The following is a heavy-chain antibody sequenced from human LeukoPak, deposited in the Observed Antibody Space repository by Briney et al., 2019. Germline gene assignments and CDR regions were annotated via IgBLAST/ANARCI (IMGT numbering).Heavy chain of an antibody. CDR2: IKGIIDGGTT. D-gene: IGHD4-17*01. J-gene: IGHJ4*02. CDR3: AAQGGSGDLRY. CDR1: GFTFSNTW. V-gene: IGHV3-15*01. Sequence: VGSLRLSCAASGFTFSNTWMNWVRQAPGKGLEWVGRIKGIIDGGTTAYAAPVKGRVNLSRDDSINALYLQMSSLKTEDTAVYYCAAQGGSGDLRYWGQGTLVTV.